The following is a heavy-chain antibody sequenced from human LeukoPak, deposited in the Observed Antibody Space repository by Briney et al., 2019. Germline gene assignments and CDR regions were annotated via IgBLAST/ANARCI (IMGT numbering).Heavy chain of an antibody. CDR2: ISGSGGST. J-gene: IGHJ4*02. Sequence: GGSLRLSCAASGFTFSSYAMSWVRQAPGKGLEWVSAISGSGGSTYYADSVKGRLTISRDNSKNTLYLQMNSLRAEDTAVYYCAKDGGSGPYYFDYWGQGTLVTVSS. V-gene: IGHV3-23*01. CDR3: AKDGGSGPYYFDY. D-gene: IGHD3-16*01. CDR1: GFTFSSYA.